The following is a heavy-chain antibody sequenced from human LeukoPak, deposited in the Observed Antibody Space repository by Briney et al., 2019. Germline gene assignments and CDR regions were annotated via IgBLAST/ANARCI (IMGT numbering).Heavy chain of an antibody. CDR3: ARDPPEPTPLDY. V-gene: IGHV1-2*02. Sequence: ASAKVSCKASGYTFTDYYMHWVRQAPGQGLEWMGWINLNGGGTNYAEKFQGRVAMTRDTSIGTAYMELSRLTSDDTAVYYCARDPPEPTPLDYWGQGTLVTVSS. CDR1: GYTFTDYY. CDR2: INLNGGGT. D-gene: IGHD1-14*01. J-gene: IGHJ4*02.